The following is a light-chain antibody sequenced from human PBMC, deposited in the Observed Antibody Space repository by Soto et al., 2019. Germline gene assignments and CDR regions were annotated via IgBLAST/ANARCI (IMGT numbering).Light chain of an antibody. CDR2: GAS. V-gene: IGKV3-15*01. J-gene: IGKJ3*01. CDR1: QSVSSK. CDR3: QQYNNWPFT. Sequence: EIVVTQSPATLSVSPGERATVSCRASQSVSSKLAWYQQKPGQAPRLLIYGASTRATGIPARFSGSGSGTEFTLTISSLQSEDFAVYYCQQYNNWPFTFGPGTKVDIK.